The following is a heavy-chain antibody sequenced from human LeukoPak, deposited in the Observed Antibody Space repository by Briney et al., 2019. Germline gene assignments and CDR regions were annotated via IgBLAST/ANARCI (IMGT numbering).Heavy chain of an antibody. CDR2: ISWDGGST. CDR1: GFTFDDYT. Sequence: GGSLRLSRAASGFTFDDYTMHWVRQGPGKGLEWVSLISWDGGSTYYADSVKGRFTISRDNSKNSLYLQMNSLRTEDTALYYCVKALGYCSGGSCYFDYWGQGTLVTVSS. D-gene: IGHD2-15*01. V-gene: IGHV3-43*01. CDR3: VKALGYCSGGSCYFDY. J-gene: IGHJ4*02.